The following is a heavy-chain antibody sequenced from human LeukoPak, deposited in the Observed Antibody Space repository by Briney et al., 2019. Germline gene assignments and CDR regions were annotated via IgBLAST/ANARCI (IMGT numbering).Heavy chain of an antibody. V-gene: IGHV3-30*03. J-gene: IGHJ4*02. D-gene: IGHD3-10*01. Sequence: GGSLRLSCAASGFTFSSYGMHWVRQAPGKGLEWVAVIEYDGSNNRYADSVKGRFTISRDNSKNTLYLHMSSLRVEDTALYYCARDSSGSIDDWGQGTLVAVSS. CDR3: ARDSSGSIDD. CDR2: IEYDGSNN. CDR1: GFTFSSYG.